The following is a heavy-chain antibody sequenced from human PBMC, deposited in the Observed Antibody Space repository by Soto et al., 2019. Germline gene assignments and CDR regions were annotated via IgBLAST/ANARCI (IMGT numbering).Heavy chain of an antibody. V-gene: IGHV3-23*01. CDR3: AKVGAHYYDSSGYRDY. CDR1: GFTFSSYA. J-gene: IGHJ4*02. D-gene: IGHD3-22*01. Sequence: GGSLRLSCAASGFTFSSYAMSWVRQAPGKGLEWVSAISGSGGSTYYADSVKGRFTISRDNSKNTLYLQMNSLRAEDTAVYYCAKVGAHYYDSSGYRDYWGEGTLVTVSS. CDR2: ISGSGGST.